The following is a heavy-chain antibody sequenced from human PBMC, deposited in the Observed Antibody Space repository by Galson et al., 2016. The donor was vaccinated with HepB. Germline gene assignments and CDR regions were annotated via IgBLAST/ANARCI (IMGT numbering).Heavy chain of an antibody. CDR2: VYNTGGT. V-gene: IGHV4-61*01. D-gene: IGHD1-26*01. CDR3: TRGRGSGFDY. CDR1: GGSIPGGFTSYIY. Sequence: LSLTCTVSGGSIPGGFTSYIYWTWIRQTPGKELEWIGYVYNTGGTNYNPSVKSRVTIAIDTSKSQFSLRLSSVTAADTAIYYCTRGRGSGFDYWGQGTQVTVSS. J-gene: IGHJ4*02.